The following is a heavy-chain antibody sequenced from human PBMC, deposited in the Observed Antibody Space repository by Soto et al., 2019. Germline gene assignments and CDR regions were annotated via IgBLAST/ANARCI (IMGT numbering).Heavy chain of an antibody. CDR3: ARDVLGGRYSMDV. CDR2: ISSNGGST. Sequence: EVQLVESGGGLVQPGGSLRLSCAASGFTFSSYAMHWVRQAPGKGLEYVSAISSNGGSTYYANSVKGRFTISRDNSKNTLYLQMGSLRAEDTAVYYCARDVLGGRYSMDVWGQGTTVTVSS. D-gene: IGHD1-26*01. V-gene: IGHV3-64*01. CDR1: GFTFSSYA. J-gene: IGHJ6*03.